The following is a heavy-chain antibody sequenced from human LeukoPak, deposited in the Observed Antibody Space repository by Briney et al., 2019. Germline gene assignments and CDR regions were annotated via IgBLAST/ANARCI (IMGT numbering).Heavy chain of an antibody. CDR3: ARAGQRITMVRGVILPTFDY. V-gene: IGHV4-61*10. CDR2: LFSSGTT. J-gene: IGHJ4*02. D-gene: IGHD3-10*01. CDR1: GGSFSSGDYS. Sequence: SETLSLTCTVSGGSFSSGDYSWNWIRQPAGQGLEWIGRLFSSGTTNYNPSLKSRVTISGDTSNNQFSLKLSSVTAADTAVYYCARAGQRITMVRGVILPTFDYWGQGTLVTVSS.